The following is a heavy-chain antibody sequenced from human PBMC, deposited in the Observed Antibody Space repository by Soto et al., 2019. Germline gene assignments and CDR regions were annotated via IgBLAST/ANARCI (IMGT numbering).Heavy chain of an antibody. CDR2: ISGSGGST. D-gene: IGHD3-22*01. V-gene: IGHV3-23*01. CDR3: AKDAYCYDSSGYLSPPYYYYGMDV. CDR1: GFTFSSYA. Sequence: GGSLRLSCAASGFTFSSYAMSWVRQAPGKGLEWVSAISGSGGSTYYADSVKGRFTIYRDNSKNTLYLQMNSLRAEDTAVYYCAKDAYCYDSSGYLSPPYYYYGMDVWGQGTTVTVSS. J-gene: IGHJ6*02.